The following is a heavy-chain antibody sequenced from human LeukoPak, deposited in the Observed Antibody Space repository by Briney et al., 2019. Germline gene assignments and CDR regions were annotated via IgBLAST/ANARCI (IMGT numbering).Heavy chain of an antibody. CDR2: INQDGTEK. J-gene: IGHJ6*03. V-gene: IGHV3-7*01. CDR3: ARVGTPMVTIVAPYYMDV. CDR1: EFTFRMYW. D-gene: IGHD5-18*01. Sequence: GGSLRLSCAAYEFTFRMYWMSWVRQAPGKGLEWVANINQDGTEKHYVDTVKGRFTISRDNAKNSLYLQMNSLRAEDTAVYYCARVGTPMVTIVAPYYMDVWGKGTTVTVSS.